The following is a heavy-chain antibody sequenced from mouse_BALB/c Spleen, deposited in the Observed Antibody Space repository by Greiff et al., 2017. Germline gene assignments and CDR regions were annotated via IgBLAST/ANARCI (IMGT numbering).Heavy chain of an antibody. CDR3: ARNPYYRYDGYYFDY. CDR2: IDPANGNT. J-gene: IGHJ2*01. V-gene: IGHV14-3*02. D-gene: IGHD2-14*01. Sequence: EVQLQESGAELVKPGASVKLSCTASGFNIKDTYMHWVKQRPEQGLEWIGRIDPANGNTKYDPKFQGKATITADTSSNTAYLQLSSLTSEDTAVYYCARNPYYRYDGYYFDYWGQGTTLTVSS. CDR1: GFNIKDTY.